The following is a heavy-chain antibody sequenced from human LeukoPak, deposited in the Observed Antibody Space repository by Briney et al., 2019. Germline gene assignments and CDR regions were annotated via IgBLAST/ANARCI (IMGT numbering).Heavy chain of an antibody. J-gene: IGHJ4*02. D-gene: IGHD1-26*01. CDR1: GYTFTSYW. CDR3: ARRNTQELDF. Sequence: GESLKISCQASGYTFTSYWIGWVRQMPGKGLGWMGMIYPGDSDSRASPSLQGQVTISADKSISTAYLQWTSLKASDTGIYFCARRNTQELDFWGQGTLVTVSS. V-gene: IGHV5-51*01. CDR2: IYPGDSDS.